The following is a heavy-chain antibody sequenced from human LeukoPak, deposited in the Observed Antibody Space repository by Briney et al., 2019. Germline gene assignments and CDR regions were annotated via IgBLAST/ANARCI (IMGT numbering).Heavy chain of an antibody. CDR3: ASNPGGNPAGYFDY. CDR1: GGTFSSYA. J-gene: IGHJ4*02. D-gene: IGHD4-23*01. CDR2: IIPIFGTV. Sequence: SVKVSCKASGGTFSSYAISWVRQAPGQGLEWMGGIIPIFGTVNYAQKFQGRVTITADGSTSTAYMELSSLRSEDTAVYYCASNPGGNPAGYFDYWGQGTLVTVSS. V-gene: IGHV1-69*01.